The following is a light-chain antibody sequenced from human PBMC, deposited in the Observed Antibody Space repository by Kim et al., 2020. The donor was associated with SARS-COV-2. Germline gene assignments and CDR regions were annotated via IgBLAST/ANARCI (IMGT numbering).Light chain of an antibody. CDR1: QSISSY. CDR2: AAS. Sequence: SAAVGDRGTLTCRASQSISSYLNWYQQKPGKAPKLLIYAASSLQSGVPSRFSGSGSGTDFTLTISSLQPEDFATYYCQQSYSTPLTFGGGTKLEI. CDR3: QQSYSTPLT. J-gene: IGKJ4*01. V-gene: IGKV1-39*01.